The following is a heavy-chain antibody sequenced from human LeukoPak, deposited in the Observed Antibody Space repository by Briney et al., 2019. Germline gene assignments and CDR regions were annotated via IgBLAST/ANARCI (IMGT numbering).Heavy chain of an antibody. CDR3: ARELGMYYYGMDV. CDR2: INPNSGGT. CDR1: GYTFTGYY. V-gene: IGHV1-2*02. Sequence: ASVKVSCKASGYTFTGYYMHWVRQAPGQGLEWMGWINPNSGGTNYARKFQGRVTMTRDTSISTAYMELSRLRSDDTAVYYCARELGMYYYGMDVWGQGTTVTVSS. D-gene: IGHD7-27*01. J-gene: IGHJ6*02.